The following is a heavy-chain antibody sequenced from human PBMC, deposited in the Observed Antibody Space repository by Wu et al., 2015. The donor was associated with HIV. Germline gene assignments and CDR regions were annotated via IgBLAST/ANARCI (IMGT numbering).Heavy chain of an antibody. CDR1: GYTFTGYY. Sequence: QVQLVQSGAEVKKPGASVKVSCKASGYTFTGYYMHWVRQAPGQGLEWMGWINPNSGGTNYAQKFQGRVTMTRDTSISTAYMELSRLRSDDTAVYYCARVIGGYEPNYYYYYMDVWGKGTTVTVSS. CDR3: ARVIGGYEPNYYYYYMDV. V-gene: IGHV1-2*02. D-gene: IGHD5-12*01. CDR2: INPNSGGT. J-gene: IGHJ6*03.